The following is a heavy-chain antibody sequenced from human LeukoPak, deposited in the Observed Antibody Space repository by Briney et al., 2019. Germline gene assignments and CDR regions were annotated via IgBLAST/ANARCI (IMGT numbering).Heavy chain of an antibody. CDR1: GGSISSSSYY. D-gene: IGHD2-15*01. Sequence: SETLSLTCTVSGGSISSSSYYWGWIRQPPGKGLEWIGSIYYSGSTYYNPSLKSRVTISVDTSKNQFSLKLSSVTAADTAVYYCASQSLLVVVAAETWFDPRGQGTLVTVSS. J-gene: IGHJ5*02. V-gene: IGHV4-39*07. CDR2: IYYSGST. CDR3: ASQSLLVVVAAETWFDP.